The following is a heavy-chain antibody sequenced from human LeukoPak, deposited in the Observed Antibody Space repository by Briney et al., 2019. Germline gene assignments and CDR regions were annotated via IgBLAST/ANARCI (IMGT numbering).Heavy chain of an antibody. D-gene: IGHD3-16*01. J-gene: IGHJ4*02. Sequence: GESLKISCEASGYTFTHQWIGWVREMPGTVLEWVGIIYPRDSDTIYSPSFQGHVTISADTSINTAYLEWRSLQASDTAMYYCARHSDVVGAIWGQGTQVTVSS. V-gene: IGHV5-51*01. CDR3: ARHSDVVGAI. CDR2: IYPRDSDT. CDR1: GYTFTHQW.